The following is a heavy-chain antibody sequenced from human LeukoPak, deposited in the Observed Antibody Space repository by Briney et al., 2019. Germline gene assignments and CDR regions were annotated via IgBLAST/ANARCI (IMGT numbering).Heavy chain of an antibody. CDR3: ARVDTAMAYYFDY. CDR1: GFTFSSYW. D-gene: IGHD5-18*01. J-gene: IGHJ4*02. Sequence: GGSLRLSCAASGFTFSSYWMSWVRQAPGKGLEWVANIKQDVSEKYYVDSVKGRFTISRDNAKNSLYLQMNSLRAEDTAVYYCARVDTAMAYYFDYWGQGTLVTVSS. V-gene: IGHV3-7*04. CDR2: IKQDVSEK.